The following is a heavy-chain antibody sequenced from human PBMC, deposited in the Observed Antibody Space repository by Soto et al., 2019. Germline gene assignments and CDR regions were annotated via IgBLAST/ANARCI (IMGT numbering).Heavy chain of an antibody. CDR3: ARETGPNGYNYYDYRMDV. V-gene: IGHV3-30-3*01. Sequence: QVHLVESGGGVVQPGRSLRLSCAASGFTFSNYAMHWVRQAPGKGLEWVAVISYDRSDKYNANSVNGRFTISRDNSKNTLYLQMHSLRAEDTAVYYCARETGPNGYNYYDYRMDVWGQGTTVTVSS. J-gene: IGHJ6*02. D-gene: IGHD5-18*01. CDR1: GFTFSNYA. CDR2: ISYDRSDK.